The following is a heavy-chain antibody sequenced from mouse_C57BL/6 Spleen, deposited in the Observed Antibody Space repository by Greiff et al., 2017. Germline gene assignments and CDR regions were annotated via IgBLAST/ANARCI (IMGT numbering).Heavy chain of an antibody. Sequence: QVQLQQPGAELVKPGASVKMSCKASGYTFTSYWINWVKQRPGQGLEWIGEIYPGSGSTNYNEKFKSKATLTVDTSSSTAYMQLSSLTSADSAVXYCARELRLRAMDYWGQGTSVTVSS. CDR3: ARELRLRAMDY. V-gene: IGHV1-55*01. CDR1: GYTFTSYW. J-gene: IGHJ4*01. CDR2: IYPGSGST. D-gene: IGHD3-2*02.